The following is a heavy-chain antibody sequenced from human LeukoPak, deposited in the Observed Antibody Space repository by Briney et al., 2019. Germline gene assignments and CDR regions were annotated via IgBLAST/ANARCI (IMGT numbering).Heavy chain of an antibody. D-gene: IGHD2-8*01. CDR1: GFTFSSYA. CDR2: ISGSGGST. Sequence: GGSLRLSCAASGFTFSSYAMSWVRQAPGKGLEWVSAISGSGGSTYYADSVKGRFTISRDNSKNTLYLQMNSLRAEDTAVYYCARESAYCTNGVCFTEGYFDYWGQGTLVTVSS. V-gene: IGHV3-23*01. CDR3: ARESAYCTNGVCFTEGYFDY. J-gene: IGHJ4*02.